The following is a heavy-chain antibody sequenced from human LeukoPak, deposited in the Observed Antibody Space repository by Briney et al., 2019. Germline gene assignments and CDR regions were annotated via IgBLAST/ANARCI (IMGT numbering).Heavy chain of an antibody. J-gene: IGHJ4*02. D-gene: IGHD5-12*01. Sequence: GGSLRLSCAASGFTFSSYGMHWVRQAPGKGLEWVAVIWYDGSNKHYADSVKGRFTISSDNSKNTLYLQTNSLRAEDTAVYYCAKEHYSGYDLFDHWGQGTLVTVFS. CDR1: GFTFSSYG. V-gene: IGHV3-33*06. CDR3: AKEHYSGYDLFDH. CDR2: IWYDGSNK.